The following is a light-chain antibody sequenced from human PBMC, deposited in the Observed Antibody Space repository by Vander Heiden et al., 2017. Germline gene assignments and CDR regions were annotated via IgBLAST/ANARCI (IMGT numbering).Light chain of an antibody. V-gene: IGLV3-1*01. CDR3: QAVDSRNDVV. CDR1: NLGDNY. J-gene: IGLJ2*01. CDR2: LEP. Sequence: SYELTQPPSVSVSPGQTASINCSGDNLGDNYASWYQPKPVQSPVLVIDLEPKRPAAPPERFSGSNSGNTASLTISGTLDVDDADYYCQAVDSRNDVVFGGGTKLTVL.